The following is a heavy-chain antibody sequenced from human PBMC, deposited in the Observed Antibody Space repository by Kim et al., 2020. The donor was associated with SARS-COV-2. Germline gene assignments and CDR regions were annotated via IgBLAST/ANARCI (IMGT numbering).Heavy chain of an antibody. D-gene: IGHD2-15*01. CDR1: GGSISSYY. CDR3: ARVGPLGPGTPSYYYYGMDV. Sequence: SETLSLTCTVSGGSISSYYWSWIRQPPGKGLEWIGYIYYSGSTNYNPSLKSRVTISVDTSKNQFSLKLSSVTAADTAVYYCARVGPLGPGTPSYYYYGMDVWGQGTTVTVSS. V-gene: IGHV4-59*13. J-gene: IGHJ6*02. CDR2: IYYSGST.